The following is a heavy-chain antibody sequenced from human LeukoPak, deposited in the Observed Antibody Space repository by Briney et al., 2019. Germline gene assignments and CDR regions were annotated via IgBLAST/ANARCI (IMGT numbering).Heavy chain of an antibody. J-gene: IGHJ3*02. CDR1: GFTVSSNY. Sequence: GGSLRLSCAACGFTVSSNYMSWVRQAPGKGLEWASVIYSGGSTYYADSVKGRFTISRDNSKNTLYLQMNSLRAEDTAVYYGAREGYSYAFDIWGQGTMVTVSS. V-gene: IGHV3-66*02. CDR3: AREGYSYAFDI. D-gene: IGHD5-18*01. CDR2: IYSGGST.